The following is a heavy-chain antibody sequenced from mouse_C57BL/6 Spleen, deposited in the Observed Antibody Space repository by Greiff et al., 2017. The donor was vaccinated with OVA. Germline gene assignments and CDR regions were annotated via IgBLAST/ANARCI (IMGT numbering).Heavy chain of an antibody. CDR2: IHPNSGST. V-gene: IGHV1-64*01. Sequence: QVQLQQSGAELVKPGASVKLSCKASGYTFTSYWMHWVKQRPGQGLEWIGMIHPNSGSTNYNEKFKSKATLTVDKSSSTAYMQLSSLTSEDSAVYYCARFLYYDYDQGYYFDYWGQGTTLTVSS. CDR1: GYTFTSYW. J-gene: IGHJ2*01. CDR3: ARFLYYDYDQGYYFDY. D-gene: IGHD2-4*01.